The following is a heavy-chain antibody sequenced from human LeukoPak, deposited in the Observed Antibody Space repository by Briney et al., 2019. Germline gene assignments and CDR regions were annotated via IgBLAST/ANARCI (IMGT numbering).Heavy chain of an antibody. CDR3: ARRRNYGRNYYIDV. CDR1: GGSFSNYY. V-gene: IGHV4-34*01. Sequence: PSETLSLTCAVYGGSFSNYYWSWIRQTPGKGREWIGEINDSGRTNYNPSLMSRVTVSVDTSKNQFSLRLTSVTATDTAVYYCARRRNYGRNYYIDVWGKGAAVSVSS. J-gene: IGHJ6*03. CDR2: INDSGRT. D-gene: IGHD1-7*01.